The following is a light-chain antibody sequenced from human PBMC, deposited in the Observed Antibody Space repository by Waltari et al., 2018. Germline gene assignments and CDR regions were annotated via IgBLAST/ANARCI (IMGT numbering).Light chain of an antibody. J-gene: IGLJ2*01. V-gene: IGLV3-25*03. CDR1: ALPKQY. Sequence: SYELTQPPSVSVSPGQTARITCSGDALPKQYAYWYQQKPGQAPVLVIYKDSERPSGIPGRFSGSSSGTTVTLTISGVQAEDEADYYCQSADSSGTGVVFGGGTKLTVL. CDR2: KDS. CDR3: QSADSSGTGVV.